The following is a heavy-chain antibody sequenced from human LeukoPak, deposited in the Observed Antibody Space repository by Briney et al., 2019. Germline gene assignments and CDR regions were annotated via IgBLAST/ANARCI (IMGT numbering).Heavy chain of an antibody. V-gene: IGHV4-59*01. CDR3: ARLYQQSKWKYYYYYMDV. CDR2: VFDSGST. Sequence: SETLSLTRSVFGASFSTNYWSWIRQPPGRGLEWIGYVFDSGSTNYNPSLKSRVTISVDTSTKQFSLRLSSVTAADTAVYYCARLYQQSKWKYYYYYMDVWGKGTAVTVSS. CDR1: GASFSTNY. D-gene: IGHD1-1*01. J-gene: IGHJ6*03.